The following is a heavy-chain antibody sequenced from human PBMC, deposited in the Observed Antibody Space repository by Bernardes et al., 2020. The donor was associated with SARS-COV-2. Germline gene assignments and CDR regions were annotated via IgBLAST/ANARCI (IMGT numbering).Heavy chain of an antibody. Sequence: ASVKVSCKASGYTFTSYGNSWVRQAPGQGLEWMGWISAYNGNTNYAQKLQGRVTMTTDTSTSTAYMELRSLRSDDTAVYYCARDGTIFVSHGGYYYYGMDVWGQGTTVTVSS. CDR2: ISAYNGNT. J-gene: IGHJ6*02. CDR3: ARDGTIFVSHGGYYYYGMDV. V-gene: IGHV1-18*04. D-gene: IGHD3-3*01. CDR1: GYTFTSYG.